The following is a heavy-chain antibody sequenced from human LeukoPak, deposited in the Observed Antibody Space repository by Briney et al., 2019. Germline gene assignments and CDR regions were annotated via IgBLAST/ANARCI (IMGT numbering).Heavy chain of an antibody. Sequence: GASVKVSCKASGYTFTSYGISWVRQAPGQGLEWMGWISAYNGNTNYAQKLQGRVTMTTDTSTSTAYMELRSLRSGDTAVYYCARVESLEFGVYRYYGMDVWGQGTTVTVSS. CDR3: ARVESLEFGVYRYYGMDV. J-gene: IGHJ6*02. CDR2: ISAYNGNT. V-gene: IGHV1-18*01. D-gene: IGHD3-10*01. CDR1: GYTFTSYG.